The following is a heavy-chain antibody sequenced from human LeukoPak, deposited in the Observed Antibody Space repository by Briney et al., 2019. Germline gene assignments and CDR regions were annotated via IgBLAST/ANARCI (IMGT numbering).Heavy chain of an antibody. CDR1: GFTFDDYA. J-gene: IGHJ4*02. D-gene: IGHD6-13*01. Sequence: GRSLRLSCAASGFTFDDYAMHWVRQAPGKGLEWVSGISWNSGSIGYADSVRGRFTISGDNAKNSLYLQMNSLRPEDTALYYCAKDIYSSNWYYFDSWGQGTLVTVSS. CDR2: ISWNSGSI. CDR3: AKDIYSSNWYYFDS. V-gene: IGHV3-9*01.